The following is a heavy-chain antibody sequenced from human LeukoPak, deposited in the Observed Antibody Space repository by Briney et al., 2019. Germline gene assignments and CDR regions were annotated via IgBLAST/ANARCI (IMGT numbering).Heavy chain of an antibody. Sequence: GGSLRLSCAASGFTFSNYAMRWVRQAPGKGLERVSGISGSGDSTHYADSVKGRFTISRDNSKNTLYLQMNSLRAEDTAVYYCARRSGIAVAGAFDYWGQGTLVTVSS. CDR2: ISGSGDST. D-gene: IGHD6-19*01. CDR3: ARRSGIAVAGAFDY. J-gene: IGHJ4*02. V-gene: IGHV3-23*01. CDR1: GFTFSNYA.